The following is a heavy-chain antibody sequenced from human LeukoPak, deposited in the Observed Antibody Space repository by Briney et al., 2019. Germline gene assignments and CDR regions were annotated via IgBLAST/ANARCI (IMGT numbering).Heavy chain of an antibody. Sequence: GGSLRLSCAASGFTFSSYSMNWVRQAPGKGLEWVSSISSSSYIYYADSVKGRFTISRDNAKNSLYLQMNSLRAEDTAVYYCASLYDSSGYSPRVDYWGQGTLVTVSS. CDR2: ISSSSYI. CDR3: ASLYDSSGYSPRVDY. V-gene: IGHV3-21*01. CDR1: GFTFSSYS. D-gene: IGHD3-22*01. J-gene: IGHJ4*02.